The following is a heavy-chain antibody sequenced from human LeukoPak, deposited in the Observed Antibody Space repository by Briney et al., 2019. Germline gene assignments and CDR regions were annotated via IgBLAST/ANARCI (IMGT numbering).Heavy chain of an antibody. J-gene: IGHJ4*02. V-gene: IGHV4-31*03. D-gene: IGHD3-22*01. CDR2: IYYSGST. CDR3: ARVEIYYDSSGYYGNYYFDY. Sequence: SETLSLTCTVSGGSLSSGGYYWSWIRQHPGTGLEWIGYIYYSGSTYYNPSLKSRVTISVDTSKNQFSLKLSSVTAADTAVYYCARVEIYYDSSGYYGNYYFDYWGQGTLVTGSP. CDR1: GGSLSSGGYY.